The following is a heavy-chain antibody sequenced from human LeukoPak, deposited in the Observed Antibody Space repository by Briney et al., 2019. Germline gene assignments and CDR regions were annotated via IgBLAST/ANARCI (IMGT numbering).Heavy chain of an antibody. CDR2: IKEDGGEK. J-gene: IGHJ4*02. Sequence: LAGGSLRLSCAASGFTFSNYWMTWVRQAPGKGLEWVAHIKEDGGEKHYVDPVKGRFTISRDNAKNSLYLQMNSLRAEDTAVYYCARGLVTGDWGQGTLVTVSS. CDR3: ARGLVTGD. D-gene: IGHD3-9*01. CDR1: GFTFSNYW. V-gene: IGHV3-7*01.